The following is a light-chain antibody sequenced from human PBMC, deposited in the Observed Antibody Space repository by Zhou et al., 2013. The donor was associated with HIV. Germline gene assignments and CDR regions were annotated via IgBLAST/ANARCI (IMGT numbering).Light chain of an antibody. CDR2: AAS. J-gene: IGKJ1*01. Sequence: DIQMTQSPSSLSASVGDRVTITCRASQDISNYLAWYQQKPGKVPKLLIYAASTLQSGVPSRLSGSGAGTNFTLTISSLQPEDVATYYCQKYNSPWTFGQGTKVEIK. CDR1: QDISNY. CDR3: QKYNSPWT. V-gene: IGKV1-27*01.